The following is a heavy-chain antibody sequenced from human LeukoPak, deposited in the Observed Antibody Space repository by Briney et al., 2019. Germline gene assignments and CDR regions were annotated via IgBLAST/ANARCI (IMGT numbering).Heavy chain of an antibody. CDR3: IRTLIVATSPYMDV. D-gene: IGHD5-12*01. J-gene: IGHJ6*03. V-gene: IGHV3-74*01. CDR1: GFTFSSYW. Sequence: GGSLRLSSAASGFTFSSYWMHWVRQAPGKGLVWVSRVNSDGTGTTYADSVEGRFTTSRDNAKKTVYLQMNSLRAEDTAIYYCIRTLIVATSPYMDVWGKGTTVTVSS. CDR2: VNSDGTGT.